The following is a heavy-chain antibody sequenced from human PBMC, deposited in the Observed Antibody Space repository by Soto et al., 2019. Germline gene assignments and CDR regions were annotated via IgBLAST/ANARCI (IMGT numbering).Heavy chain of an antibody. CDR1: GGTFSSYA. J-gene: IGHJ6*02. V-gene: IGHV1-69*13. CDR2: IIPIFGTA. CDR3: ARIVREYYYGSGSYYNPFYYYYGMDV. D-gene: IGHD3-10*01. Sequence: SVKVSCKASGGTFSSYAISWVRQAPGQGLEWMGGIIPIFGTANYAQKFQGRVTITADESTSTAYMELSSLRSADTAVYYCARIVREYYYGSGSYYNPFYYYYGMDVWGQGTTVTVSS.